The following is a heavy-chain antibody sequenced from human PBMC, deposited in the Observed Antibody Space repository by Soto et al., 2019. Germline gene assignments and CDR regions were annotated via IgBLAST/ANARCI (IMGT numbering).Heavy chain of an antibody. CDR1: GGSISSSSYY. CDR2: IYYSGST. V-gene: IGHV4-39*01. Sequence: SETLSLTCTVSGGSISSSSYYWGWIRQPPGKGLEWIGSIYYSGSTYYNPSLKSRVTISVDKSKNQFSLELSSVTAADTAVYYCARLEGLATISYYFDYWGQGTLVTVSS. CDR3: ARLEGLATISYYFDY. J-gene: IGHJ4*02. D-gene: IGHD3-9*01.